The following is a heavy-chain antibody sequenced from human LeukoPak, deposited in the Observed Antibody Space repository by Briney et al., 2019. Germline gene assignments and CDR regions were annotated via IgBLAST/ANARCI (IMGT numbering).Heavy chain of an antibody. D-gene: IGHD3-10*01. J-gene: IGHJ3*01. V-gene: IGHV3-7*02. Sequence: PGGSLRLSCAASGFMFSNYWMSWVRQAPGEGLEWVANIKQDGSEKYYVDSVKGRFTISRDNAKNTLYLQMNSLRPEDTALYYCARGEEWDDAFDLWGQGTMVTASS. CDR1: GFMFSNYW. CDR2: IKQDGSEK. CDR3: ARGEEWDDAFDL.